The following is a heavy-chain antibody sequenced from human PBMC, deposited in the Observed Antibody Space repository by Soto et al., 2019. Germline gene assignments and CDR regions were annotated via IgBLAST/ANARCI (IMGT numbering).Heavy chain of an antibody. J-gene: IGHJ5*02. CDR2: IKSKTDGGTT. D-gene: IGHD6-19*01. CDR3: TTDRNSGWYISWFDP. V-gene: IGHV3-15*01. Sequence: EVQLVESGGGLVKPGGSLRLSCAASGFTFSNAWMSWVRQAPGKGLEWVGRIKSKTDGGTTDYAAPVKGRFTISRDDSKNTLYLQMNSLKTEDTAVYYCTTDRNSGWYISWFDPWGQGTLVTVSS. CDR1: GFTFSNAW.